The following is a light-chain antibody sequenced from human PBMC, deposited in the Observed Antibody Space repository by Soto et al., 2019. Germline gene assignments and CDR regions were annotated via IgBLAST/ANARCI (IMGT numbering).Light chain of an antibody. CDR1: QSLLHSIGNIY. J-gene: IGKJ1*01. Sequence: DIVLTQSPLSLPVTPGEPASISCRSSQSLLHSIGNIYWDWNLQKPGQSPQLLLYLGSIRASGVPDRFSGSGSGTDFTLKITRVEAEDVGVYYCMQAIQAPRTFGLGTKVEIK. V-gene: IGKV2-28*01. CDR2: LGS. CDR3: MQAIQAPRT.